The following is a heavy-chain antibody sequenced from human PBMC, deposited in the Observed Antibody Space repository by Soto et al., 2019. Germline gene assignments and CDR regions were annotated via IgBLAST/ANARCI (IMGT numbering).Heavy chain of an antibody. D-gene: IGHD2-2*01. J-gene: IGHJ5*02. CDR2: IYHSGST. CDR1: GGSISSGGYS. Sequence: QLPLQESGSGLVKPSQTLSLTCAVSGGSISSGGYSWSWIRQPPGKGLEWIGYIYHSGSTYYNPSLKSRVTISVDRSKNQFSLKLGAVTAADTAVYYCARVPDRWGQGTLVTVSS. V-gene: IGHV4-30-2*01. CDR3: ARVPDR.